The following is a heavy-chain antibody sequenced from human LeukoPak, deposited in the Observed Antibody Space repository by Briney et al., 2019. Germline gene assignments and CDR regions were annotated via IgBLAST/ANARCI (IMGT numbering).Heavy chain of an antibody. CDR1: GFTFSSYW. Sequence: GGSLRLSCAASGFTFSSYWMHWVRQGPGKELTWVSHINSDGTTTNYADSVKGRFTISRDNAKNSLYLQMNSLGAEDTAVYYCARQTGSGLFILPGGQGTLVTVSS. J-gene: IGHJ4*02. CDR2: INSDGTTT. CDR3: ARQTGSGLFILP. D-gene: IGHD3/OR15-3a*01. V-gene: IGHV3-74*01.